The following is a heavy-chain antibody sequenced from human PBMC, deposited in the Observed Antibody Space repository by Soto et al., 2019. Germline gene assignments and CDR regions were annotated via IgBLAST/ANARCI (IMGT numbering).Heavy chain of an antibody. CDR1: GFSLSYPRMG. CDR3: ARIYLDRFDY. J-gene: IGHJ4*02. Sequence: QVTLKESGPVLVKPTETLTLTCTVSGFSLSYPRMGVGWIRQPPGKALEWLAHSFSHDEVSYNTSLKSRLTVSKHTSKSQVVLTMTHMGPVDTATYSCARIYLDRFDYWGQGTLVTVSS. V-gene: IGHV2-26*02. CDR2: SFSHDEV. D-gene: IGHD1-1*01.